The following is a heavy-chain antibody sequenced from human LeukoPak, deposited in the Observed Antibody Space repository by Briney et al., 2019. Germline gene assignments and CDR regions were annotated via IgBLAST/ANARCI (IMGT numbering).Heavy chain of an antibody. D-gene: IGHD1-26*01. CDR3: AKDSPFIGPD. Sequence: GGSLRLSCAASGFTFSNFSMSWVRQAPGKGLEWVSAINGGGGSTYYADSVKGRFTISRDNAKNTLYLQMNSLRAEDTAIYYCAKDSPFIGPDCGQGTLVTVSS. CDR2: INGGGGST. CDR1: GFTFSNFS. V-gene: IGHV3-23*01. J-gene: IGHJ4*02.